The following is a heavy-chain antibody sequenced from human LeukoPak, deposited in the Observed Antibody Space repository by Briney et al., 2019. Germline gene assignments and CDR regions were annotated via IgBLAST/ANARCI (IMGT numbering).Heavy chain of an antibody. Sequence: ASVKVSCKASGYTFTSYGISWVRQAPGQGLEWMGWISAYNGNTNYAQKLQGRVTMTTDTSTSTAYMELRSLRSEDTAVYYCATDWDYDSSGYYALDAFDIWGQGTMVTVSS. CDR1: GYTFTSYG. CDR2: ISAYNGNT. D-gene: IGHD3-22*01. V-gene: IGHV1-18*01. J-gene: IGHJ3*02. CDR3: ATDWDYDSSGYYALDAFDI.